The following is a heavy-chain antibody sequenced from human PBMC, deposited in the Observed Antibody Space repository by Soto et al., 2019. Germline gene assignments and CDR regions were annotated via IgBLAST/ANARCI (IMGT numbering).Heavy chain of an antibody. J-gene: IGHJ6*02. Sequence: PSETLSLTCAVSGGSISSGGYSWSWIRQPPGKGLEWIGYIYHSGSTYYNPSLKSRVTISVDRSKNQFSLKLSSVTAADTAVYYCARAAGDYYYYYGMDVWGQGTTVTVSS. D-gene: IGHD6-19*01. CDR3: ARAAGDYYYYYGMDV. V-gene: IGHV4-30-2*01. CDR1: GGSISSGGYS. CDR2: IYHSGST.